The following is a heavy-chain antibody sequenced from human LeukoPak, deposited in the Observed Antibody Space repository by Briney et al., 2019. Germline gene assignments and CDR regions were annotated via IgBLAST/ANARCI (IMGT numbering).Heavy chain of an antibody. CDR3: ARDSYDESAFDI. V-gene: IGHV3-21*01. CDR1: GFTFSSYS. J-gene: IGHJ3*02. CDR2: ISSSSSYI. Sequence: PGGALRLSCAASGFTFSSYSMNWVRQAPGKGLEWVSSISSSSSYIYYADSVKGRFTISRDNAKNSLYLQMNSLRAEDTAVYYCARDSYDESAFDIWGQGTMVTVSS. D-gene: IGHD1-1*01.